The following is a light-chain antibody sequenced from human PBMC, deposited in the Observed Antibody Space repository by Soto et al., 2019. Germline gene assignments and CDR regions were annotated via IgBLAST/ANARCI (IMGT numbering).Light chain of an antibody. CDR3: QQYSNWPLT. V-gene: IGKV3-15*01. CDR2: GAS. J-gene: IGKJ4*01. CDR1: QSVRSSF. Sequence: TQSPATLSVSPGESATLSCRASQSVRSSFLAWYQQKPGQAPSLLIYGASTRDTGIPARFSGSWSGTECTLTINRLQSEDFEVYYCQQYSNWPLTFGGGTKVDIK.